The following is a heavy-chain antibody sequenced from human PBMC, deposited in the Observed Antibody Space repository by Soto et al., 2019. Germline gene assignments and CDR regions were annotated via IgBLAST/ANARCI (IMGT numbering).Heavy chain of an antibody. CDR1: GFTFSSYW. V-gene: IGHV3-7*01. CDR3: ASGGFDFWSGYYIRLDY. CDR2: IKHDGSEK. D-gene: IGHD3-3*01. Sequence: GGSLRLSCAASGFTFSSYWMSWVRQAPGKGLEWVANIKHDGSEKYYVDSVKGRFTISRDNAKNSLYLQMNSLRAEDTAVYYCASGGFDFWSGYYIRLDYWGQGTLVTVSS. J-gene: IGHJ4*02.